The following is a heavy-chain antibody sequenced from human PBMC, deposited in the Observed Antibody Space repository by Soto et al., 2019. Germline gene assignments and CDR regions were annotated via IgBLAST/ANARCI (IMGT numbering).Heavy chain of an antibody. Sequence: PGESLKISCQGSGYSFTSYWVTWVRQMPGRGLEWVARIDPSDSSTNYSPSFRGHVTISAGRSISTAYLQWNSLQASDTAIYYCARVVKMATPPTHYFDFWGQGALVTVSS. D-gene: IGHD5-12*01. CDR3: ARVVKMATPPTHYFDF. J-gene: IGHJ4*02. V-gene: IGHV5-10-1*01. CDR1: GYSFTSYW. CDR2: IDPSDSST.